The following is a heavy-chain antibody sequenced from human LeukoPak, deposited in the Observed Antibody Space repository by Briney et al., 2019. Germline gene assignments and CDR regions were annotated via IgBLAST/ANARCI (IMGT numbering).Heavy chain of an antibody. CDR2: ISGSGGST. V-gene: IGHV3-23*01. J-gene: IGHJ4*02. CDR3: AKDRTTTGLLLAGLIDY. D-gene: IGHD2/OR15-2a*01. Sequence: SGGSLRLSCAASGFTFSSYAMSWVRQAPGKGLEWVSAISGSGGSTFYADSVKGRFTISRDNSKNTLYVQMTNLRAEDTAVYYCAKDRTTTGLLLAGLIDYWGQGTLVTVSS. CDR1: GFTFSSYA.